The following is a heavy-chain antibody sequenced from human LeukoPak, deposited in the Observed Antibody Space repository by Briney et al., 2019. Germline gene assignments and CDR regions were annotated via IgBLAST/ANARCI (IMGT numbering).Heavy chain of an antibody. V-gene: IGHV3-23*01. D-gene: IGHD3-22*01. CDR1: GFTFSSYT. J-gene: IGHJ3*02. Sequence: GGSLRLSCAASGFTFSSYTMSWVRQAPGKGLEWVSTITTSDGNTYYADSVKGRFTISRDNSKNTLYLQMNSLRAEDTAVYYCAREVYDSSCDIWGQGTMVTVSS. CDR3: AREVYDSSCDI. CDR2: ITTSDGNT.